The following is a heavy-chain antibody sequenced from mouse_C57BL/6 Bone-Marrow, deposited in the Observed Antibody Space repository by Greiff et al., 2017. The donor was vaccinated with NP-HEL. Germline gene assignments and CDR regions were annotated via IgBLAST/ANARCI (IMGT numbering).Heavy chain of an antibody. D-gene: IGHD2-5*01. Sequence: VQLQQSGGDLVKPGGSLKLSCAASGFTFSSYGMSWVRQTPDKRLEWVATISSGGSYTYYPDSVKGRFTISRDNAKNTLYLQMSSLKSEDTAMYYCARRSGSNAMDYWGQGTSVTVSS. CDR2: ISSGGSYT. V-gene: IGHV5-6*01. CDR3: ARRSGSNAMDY. J-gene: IGHJ4*01. CDR1: GFTFSSYG.